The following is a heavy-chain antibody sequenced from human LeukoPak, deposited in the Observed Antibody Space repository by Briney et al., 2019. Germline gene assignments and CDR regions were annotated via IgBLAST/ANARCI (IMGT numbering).Heavy chain of an antibody. J-gene: IGHJ4*02. CDR1: GFTFSSYW. Sequence: GGSLRLSCAASGFTFSSYWMSWVRQAPGKGLEWVANIKQGGSEKYYVDSVKGRFTISRDNAKNSLYLQMNSLRAEDTAVYYCARKSIAARRYFDYWGQGTLVTVSS. V-gene: IGHV3-7*01. CDR2: IKQGGSEK. CDR3: ARKSIAARRYFDY. D-gene: IGHD6-6*01.